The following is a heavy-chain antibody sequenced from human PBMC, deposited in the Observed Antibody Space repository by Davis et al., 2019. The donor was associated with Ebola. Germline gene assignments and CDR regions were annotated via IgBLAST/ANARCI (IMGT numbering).Heavy chain of an antibody. D-gene: IGHD2-15*01. J-gene: IGHJ6*02. V-gene: IGHV3-23*01. CDR3: AKARPPEIAALVDV. CDR2: IRGSGGST. Sequence: PGGSLRLSCAASGFTFSSYAMSWVPQAPGKGLEWVSVIRGSGGSTYYADSVKGWFPIPRDNSKNTLYLQMNSLRAEDTAVHYCAKARPPEIAALVDVWGQGTTVTVSS. CDR1: GFTFSSYA.